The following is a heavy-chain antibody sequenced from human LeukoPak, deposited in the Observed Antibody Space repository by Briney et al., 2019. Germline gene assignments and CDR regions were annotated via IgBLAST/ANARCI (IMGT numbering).Heavy chain of an antibody. CDR2: ISSRSSYI. CDR3: AKDIQLSA. Sequence: GGSLRLSCAASGFTFSSYSMNWVRQAPGKGLEWVSSISSRSSYIYNADSVKGRFTISRDNSKKTLSLQMNSLRVEDTAIYYCAKDIQLSAWGLGTMVTVSS. D-gene: IGHD5-24*01. V-gene: IGHV3-21*04. J-gene: IGHJ3*01. CDR1: GFTFSSYS.